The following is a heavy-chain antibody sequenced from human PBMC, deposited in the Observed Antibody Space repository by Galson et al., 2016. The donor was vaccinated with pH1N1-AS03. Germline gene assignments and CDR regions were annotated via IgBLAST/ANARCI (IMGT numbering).Heavy chain of an antibody. Sequence: LRLSCAASGLTVNSNYMSWVRQAPGKGLQWVPTIYSGGSTYYADSVKGRFTISRDNSRNTLYLQMKSLRAEDTAVYFCVRNDYEDVDLQGFYFDYWGQGTLVTVSS. D-gene: IGHD4/OR15-4a*01. V-gene: IGHV3-53*01. CDR3: VRNDYEDVDLQGFYFDY. CDR1: GLTVNSNY. J-gene: IGHJ4*02. CDR2: IYSGGST.